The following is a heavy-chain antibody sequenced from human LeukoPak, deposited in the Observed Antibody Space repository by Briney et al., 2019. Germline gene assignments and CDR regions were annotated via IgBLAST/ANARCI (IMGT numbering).Heavy chain of an antibody. J-gene: IGHJ4*02. V-gene: IGHV3-33*01. D-gene: IGHD3-22*01. Sequence: GGSLRLSCAASGFTFSTSGMHWVRQAPGKGLEWVAVIWYDGSNKHYAESVKGRFSISRDNSKSTLYLQMDSLRAEDTAVYYCARARGVSTGYRPIDYWGQGTLVTVSS. CDR3: ARARGVSTGYRPIDY. CDR1: GFTFSTSG. CDR2: IWYDGSNK.